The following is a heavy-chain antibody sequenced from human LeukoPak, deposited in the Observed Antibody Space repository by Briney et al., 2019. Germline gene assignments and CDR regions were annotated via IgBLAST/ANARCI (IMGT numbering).Heavy chain of an antibody. CDR2: IIPIFGRA. CDR3: ARGKQWLPRAYDY. D-gene: IGHD6-19*01. V-gene: IGHV1-69*13. Sequence: SVKVSCKASGGTFSSLTINWVRQAPGQGLEWMGGIIPIFGRANYAQKFQGRVTITADDSTSTAYMELSSLRSEDTAVYYCARGKQWLPRAYDYWGQGTLVTVSS. CDR1: GGTFSSLT. J-gene: IGHJ4*02.